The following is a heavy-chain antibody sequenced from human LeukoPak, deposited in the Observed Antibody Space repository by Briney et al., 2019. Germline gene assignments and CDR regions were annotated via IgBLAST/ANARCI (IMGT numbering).Heavy chain of an antibody. CDR1: GGSIGSDY. Sequence: PSETLSLTCSVSGGSIGSDYWTWIRQLPGGGLDWIGYIYYIGSTNYNPSLKSRVTISVDTSKNEVFLNLTSVTTADTALYYCARGRYSWNYDYWGQGTLVTVSS. CDR2: IYYIGST. V-gene: IGHV4-59*01. D-gene: IGHD1-1*01. J-gene: IGHJ4*02. CDR3: ARGRYSWNYDY.